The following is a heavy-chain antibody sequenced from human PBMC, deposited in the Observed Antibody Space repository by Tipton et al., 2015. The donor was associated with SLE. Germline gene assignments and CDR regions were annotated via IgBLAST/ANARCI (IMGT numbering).Heavy chain of an antibody. J-gene: IGHJ3*02. CDR2: IYVSGST. D-gene: IGHD1-26*01. CDR3: ARGELLRDGVDI. V-gene: IGHV4-61*02. Sequence: TLSLTCPVSGGSISGGPYYWNWIRQPAGEGLEWIGRIYVSGSTNYNPSLQSRVTISADTSKNQLSLNLRSVTAADTAVYYCARGELLRDGVDIWGQGTVVTVSS. CDR1: GGSISGGPYY.